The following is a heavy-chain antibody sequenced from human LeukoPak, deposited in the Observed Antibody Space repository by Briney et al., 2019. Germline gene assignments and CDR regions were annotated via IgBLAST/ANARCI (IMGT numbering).Heavy chain of an antibody. CDR2: INPNSGGT. V-gene: IGHV1-2*02. Sequence: AASVKVSCKASGYTFTGYYMHWVRQAPGQGLEWMGWINPNSGGTNYAQKFQGRVTMTRDTSISTAYMELSRLRSDDTAVYYCARDASRYYDFWSGYSGYYYMDVWGKGTTVTVSS. J-gene: IGHJ6*03. CDR3: ARDASRYYDFWSGYSGYYYMDV. CDR1: GYTFTGYY. D-gene: IGHD3-3*01.